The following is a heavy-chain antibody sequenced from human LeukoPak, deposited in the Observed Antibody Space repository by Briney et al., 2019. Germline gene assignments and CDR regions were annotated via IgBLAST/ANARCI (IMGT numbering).Heavy chain of an antibody. V-gene: IGHV1-69*05. Sequence: PVKVSCKASGGTLGTYAVSWVRQAPGQGLEWMGRISPMFGIANYTQKFQGRVTITTDESANTAYMELSSLTSEDTAVYYCARENSWIQPYMDVWGKGTTVIVSS. CDR1: GGTLGTYA. CDR3: ARENSWIQPYMDV. J-gene: IGHJ6*03. D-gene: IGHD5-18*01. CDR2: ISPMFGIA.